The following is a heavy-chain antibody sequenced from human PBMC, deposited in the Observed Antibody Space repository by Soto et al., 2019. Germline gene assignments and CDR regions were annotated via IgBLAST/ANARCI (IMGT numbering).Heavy chain of an antibody. D-gene: IGHD1-20*01. CDR3: ARVQLYNWNLYGMDV. Sequence: ASVKVSCKXSGYTFTSYGISWVRQAPGQGLEWMGWISAYNGNTNYAQKLQGRVTMTTDTSTSTAYMELRSLRSDDTAVYYCARVQLYNWNLYGMDVWGQGTTVTVSS. CDR1: GYTFTSYG. CDR2: ISAYNGNT. V-gene: IGHV1-18*04. J-gene: IGHJ6*02.